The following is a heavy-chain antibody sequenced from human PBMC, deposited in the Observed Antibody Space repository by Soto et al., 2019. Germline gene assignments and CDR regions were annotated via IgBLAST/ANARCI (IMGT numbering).Heavy chain of an antibody. CDR3: AREGGVLRLSNWLDP. CDR2: IFHSGST. D-gene: IGHD3-3*01. J-gene: IGHJ5*02. Sequence: PSETLSLTCTVSGDSVSSESYYWSWIRQPPGKGLEWIGYIFHSGSTSYNPSLQSRVSMSINTSKNQFFLNLTSVTAADTAIYYCAREGGVLRLSNWLDPWGQGTLVTVSS. V-gene: IGHV4-61*01. CDR1: GDSVSSESYY.